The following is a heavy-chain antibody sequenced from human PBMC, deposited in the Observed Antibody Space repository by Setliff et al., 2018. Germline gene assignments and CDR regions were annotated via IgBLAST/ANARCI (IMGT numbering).Heavy chain of an antibody. CDR2: INWDGRST. D-gene: IGHD2-2*01. V-gene: IGHV3-20*04. Sequence: GGSLRLSCAASGLTFDAHGMNWVRQAPGKGLEWVSTINWDGRSTGYSDSVKGRFTISRDNAKNSLYLQMNSLRAEDTAVYYCARVTKPAAISYYYYMDVWGKGTTVTVSS. J-gene: IGHJ6*03. CDR3: ARVTKPAAISYYYYMDV. CDR1: GLTFDAHG.